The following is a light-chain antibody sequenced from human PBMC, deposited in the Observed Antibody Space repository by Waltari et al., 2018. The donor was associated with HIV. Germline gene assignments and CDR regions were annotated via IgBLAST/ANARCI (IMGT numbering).Light chain of an antibody. CDR3: QQYYSTRYT. V-gene: IGKV4-1*01. CDR1: QSVLYSSSKKHY. CDR2: WAS. J-gene: IGKJ2*01. Sequence: DIVMTQSPDSLAVSLGQRAPIHCKSSQSVLYSSSKKHYLAWYQQKPGQPPKLRIYWASNGESGVPDRFSGSGSGADFTLTSSSLQAEDVAVYYCQQYYSTRYTFGQGTKLEIK.